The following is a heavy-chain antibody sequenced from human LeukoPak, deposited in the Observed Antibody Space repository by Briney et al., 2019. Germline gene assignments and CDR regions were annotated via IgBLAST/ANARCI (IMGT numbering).Heavy chain of an antibody. CDR3: ATRPDIAATGPGWFDP. V-gene: IGHV4-34*01. J-gene: IGHJ5*02. CDR2: INHSGST. Sequence: TSETLSLTCAVYGGSFSGYYWSWIRQPPGKGLEWIGEINHSGSTNYNSSLKSRVTISVDTSKNQFSLKLTSVTAADTAVYYCATRPDIAATGPGWFDPWGRGTLVTVSS. CDR1: GGSFSGYY. D-gene: IGHD6-13*01.